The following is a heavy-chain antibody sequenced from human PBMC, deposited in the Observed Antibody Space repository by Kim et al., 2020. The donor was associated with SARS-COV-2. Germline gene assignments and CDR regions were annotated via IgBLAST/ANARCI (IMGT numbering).Heavy chain of an antibody. J-gene: IGHJ2*01. D-gene: IGHD2-15*01. V-gene: IGHV4-39*01. CDR1: GGSISSSSYY. CDR3: ARPGVGVPTVPRDPRQWYFEL. CDR2: IYYSGST. Sequence: SETLSLTCTVSGGSISSSSYYWGWIRQPPGKGLEWIGNIYYSGSTYYSPSLKSRVTISVDTSKNQFSLKLSSVTAADTAVYYCARPGVGVPTVPRDPRQWYFELWGRGTLVTVSS.